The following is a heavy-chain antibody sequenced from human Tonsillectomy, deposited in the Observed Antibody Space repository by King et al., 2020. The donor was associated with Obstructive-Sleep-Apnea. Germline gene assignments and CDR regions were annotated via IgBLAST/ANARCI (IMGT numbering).Heavy chain of an antibody. Sequence: GKLVQSGGGLVQPGRSLGLSCAASGFTFDDCAMHWVRQAPGKGLEWVSGISWNTVNIDYADSVKGRFTVSRDNAKNSLYLQMNSLRAEDTALYYCAKTGPSSGYYRAFDYWGQGTLVTVSS. V-gene: IGHV3-9*01. CDR2: ISWNTVNI. CDR3: AKTGPSSGYYRAFDY. J-gene: IGHJ4*02. D-gene: IGHD3-22*01. CDR1: GFTFDDCA.